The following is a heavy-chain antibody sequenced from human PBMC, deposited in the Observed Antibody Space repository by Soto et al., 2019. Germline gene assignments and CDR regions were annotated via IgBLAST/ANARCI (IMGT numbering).Heavy chain of an antibody. Sequence: QVQLVESGGGVVQPERSLRLSCAVSGLTVSTYGMHWVRQAPGKGLEWVAVISRDGGTKYYADSVKGRFTISRDKSRNTLFLEMNSLRGDDMAVYYCTGEVASGYWGQGTLVTVSS. CDR2: ISRDGGTK. V-gene: IGHV3-30*03. CDR1: GLTVSTYG. J-gene: IGHJ4*02. CDR3: TGEVASGY. D-gene: IGHD2-8*02.